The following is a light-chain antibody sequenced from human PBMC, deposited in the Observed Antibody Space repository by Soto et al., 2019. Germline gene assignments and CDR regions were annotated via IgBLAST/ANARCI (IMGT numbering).Light chain of an antibody. V-gene: IGKV3-20*01. CDR1: QSVRNNY. CDR3: QQYGSSPRT. J-gene: IGKJ1*01. Sequence: EIVLTQSPGPLSLSPGERSTLSCISSQSVRNNYLAWYQQRPGQAPRLLIYAASSRATGIPDRFSGSGSGTDFTLTISRLEPEDFAVYYCQQYGSSPRTFGQGTKVDIK. CDR2: AAS.